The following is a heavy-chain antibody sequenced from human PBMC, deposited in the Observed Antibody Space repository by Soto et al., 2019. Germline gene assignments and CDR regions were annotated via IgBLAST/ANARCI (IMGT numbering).Heavy chain of an antibody. Sequence: QVQLVQSGAEVKKPGSSVKVSCEASGGTFSRYTISWVRQAPGQGLEWMGRIVPLVDITNYAQKFQGRVTXTADKSASTVYMELRGLRSEATAIYYCARDLDSGYDWIVGYWGQGTLVTVSS. CDR1: GGTFSRYT. CDR3: ARDLDSGYDWIVGY. D-gene: IGHD5-12*01. J-gene: IGHJ4*02. CDR2: IVPLVDIT. V-gene: IGHV1-69*08.